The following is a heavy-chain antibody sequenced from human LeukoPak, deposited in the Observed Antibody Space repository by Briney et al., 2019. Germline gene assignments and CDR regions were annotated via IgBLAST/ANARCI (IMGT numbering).Heavy chain of an antibody. V-gene: IGHV4-61*02. Sequence: SETLSLTCTVSGASISSGSYYWSWIRQPAGKGLEWIGRVYTSGSTNYNPSLKSRVNISLDTPKNQFSLKLISVTAADTAVYFCARPQWLSTPFFDYWGQGTLVTVSS. CDR3: ARPQWLSTPFFDY. J-gene: IGHJ4*02. CDR2: VYTSGST. D-gene: IGHD6-19*01. CDR1: GASISSGSYY.